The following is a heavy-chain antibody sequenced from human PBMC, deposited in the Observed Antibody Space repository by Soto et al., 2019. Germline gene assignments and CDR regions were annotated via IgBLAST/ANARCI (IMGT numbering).Heavy chain of an antibody. D-gene: IGHD2-15*01. CDR3: AKAGDIVVVVAGYNAFDI. CDR2: ISGSGGST. V-gene: IGHV3-23*01. J-gene: IGHJ3*02. Sequence: GVSLRLSCAASGLPFSSYSMSWVRQAPGKGLEWVSGISGSGGSTYYADSVKGRFNISRDNSKNTLYLQMNSLRAEDTAVYYCAKAGDIVVVVAGYNAFDIWGQGTMVTVSS. CDR1: GLPFSSYS.